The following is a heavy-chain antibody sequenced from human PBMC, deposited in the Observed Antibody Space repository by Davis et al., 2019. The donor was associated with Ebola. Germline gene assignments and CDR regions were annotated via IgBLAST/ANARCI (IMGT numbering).Heavy chain of an antibody. Sequence: PGGSLRLSCAASGFDFSYHRMNWVRQVPGKGLEWLSYIATSATDYADSVKGRFTISRDNAQNSLYLQMNNLIDEDTAVYYCARGGGCSGGSCWYADYWGQGTLVIVSS. D-gene: IGHD2-15*01. V-gene: IGHV3-48*02. J-gene: IGHJ4*02. CDR3: ARGGGCSGGSCWYADY. CDR1: GFDFSYHR. CDR2: IATSAT.